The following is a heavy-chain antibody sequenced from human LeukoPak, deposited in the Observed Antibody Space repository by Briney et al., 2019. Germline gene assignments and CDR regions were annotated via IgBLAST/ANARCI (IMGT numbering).Heavy chain of an antibody. CDR1: GFTVSSNY. V-gene: IGHV3-53*04. CDR2: IYSGGST. Sequence: PGGSLRLSCAASGFTVSSNYMSWVRQAPGKGLEWVSVIYSGGSTYYADSVKGRFTISRHNSKNTLYLQMNSLRAEDTAVYYCARVYDYDFWSGYYTLMDVWGQGTTVTVSS. D-gene: IGHD3-3*01. J-gene: IGHJ6*02. CDR3: ARVYDYDFWSGYYTLMDV.